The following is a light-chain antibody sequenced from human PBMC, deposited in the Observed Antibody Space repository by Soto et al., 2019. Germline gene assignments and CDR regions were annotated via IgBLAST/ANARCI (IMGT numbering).Light chain of an antibody. CDR2: GAS. V-gene: IGKV3D-20*02. CDR1: QSVSSSR. CDR3: QQRSNWVT. J-gene: IGKJ5*01. Sequence: EIVFSQFPGTLSLSPGERATLSCRASQSVSSSRLAWYKQKPGQALRLLMYGASSRATGIPDRFSGSGSGTDFTLTISRLEPEDFAVYYCQQRSNWVTFGQGTRLEIK.